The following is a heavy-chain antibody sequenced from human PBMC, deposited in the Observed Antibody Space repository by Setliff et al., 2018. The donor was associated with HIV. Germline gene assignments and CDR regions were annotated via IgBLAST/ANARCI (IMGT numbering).Heavy chain of an antibody. CDR3: ARRRDGYNSAPWRNDY. CDR1: GGSISSGDYY. CDR2: IYNSGST. D-gene: IGHD5-12*01. J-gene: IGHJ4*02. Sequence: TSETLSLTCTVSGGSISSGDYYWTWIRQPPGKGLEWIGYIYNSGSTYYEPSLRGRVTISIDRSKNQFSLKLRSVTAADTAVYYCARRRDGYNSAPWRNDYWGQGTLVTVSS. V-gene: IGHV4-30-4*08.